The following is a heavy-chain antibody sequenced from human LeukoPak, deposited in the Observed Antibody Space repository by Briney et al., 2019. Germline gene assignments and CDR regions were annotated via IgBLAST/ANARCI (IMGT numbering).Heavy chain of an antibody. J-gene: IGHJ3*02. V-gene: IGHV4-59*01. CDR2: VYYTGST. CDR1: GVSISSSY. Sequence: SETLSLTCTVSGVSISSSYWSWLRQPPGKGLEWIGYVYYTGSTNYSPSLESRVTISVDTSKNQLSLKVNSVTAADTAVYYCARGFFDSRGVSNPFDIWGQGTMVTVPS. D-gene: IGHD3-22*01. CDR3: ARGFFDSRGVSNPFDI.